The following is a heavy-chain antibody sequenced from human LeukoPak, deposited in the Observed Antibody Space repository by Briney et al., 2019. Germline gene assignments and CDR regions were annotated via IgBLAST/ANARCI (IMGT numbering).Heavy chain of an antibody. V-gene: IGHV3-21*01. J-gene: IGHJ4*02. CDR2: ISSSSSYI. D-gene: IGHD3-10*01. CDR3: AMMVRGVNDC. CDR1: GFTFSSYS. Sequence: GGSLRLSCAASGFTFSSYSMNWVRQAPGKGLEWVSSISSSSSYIYYAGSVKGRFAISRDNAKNSLYLQMNSLRAEDTAVYYCAMMVRGVNDCWGQGTLVTVSS.